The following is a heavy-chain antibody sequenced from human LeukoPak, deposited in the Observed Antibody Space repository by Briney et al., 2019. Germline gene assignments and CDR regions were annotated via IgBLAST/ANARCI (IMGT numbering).Heavy chain of an antibody. V-gene: IGHV1-18*01. J-gene: IGHJ4*02. D-gene: IGHD3-10*01. CDR2: ISAYNGNT. CDR1: GYTFTSYG. Sequence: ASVKVSCKASGYTFTSYGISWVRQAPGQGLEWMGWISAYNGNTNYAQKLQGRVTMTTDTSTSTAYMELRSLRSDDTAVYYCARDFYGPMGFGGRGDYWGQGTLVTVSS. CDR3: ARDFYGPMGFGGRGDY.